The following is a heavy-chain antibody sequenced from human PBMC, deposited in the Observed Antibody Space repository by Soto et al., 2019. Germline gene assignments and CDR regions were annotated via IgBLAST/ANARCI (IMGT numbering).Heavy chain of an antibody. CDR1: GGSISSSNW. J-gene: IGHJ6*02. V-gene: IGHV4-4*02. D-gene: IGHD3-10*01. CDR3: ARDLVVRGGYYYYGMDV. Sequence: QVQLQESGPGLVKPSGTLSLTCAVSGGSISSSNWWSWVRQPPGKGLEWIGEIYHSGSTNYNPSLKSRVTISVDKSKIQFSLKLSSVTAEDTAVYYCARDLVVRGGYYYYGMDVWGQGTTVTVSS. CDR2: IYHSGST.